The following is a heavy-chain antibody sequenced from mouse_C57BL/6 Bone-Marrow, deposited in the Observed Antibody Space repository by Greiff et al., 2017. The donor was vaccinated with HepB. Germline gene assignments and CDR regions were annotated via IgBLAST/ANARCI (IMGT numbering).Heavy chain of an antibody. CDR2: ISNGGGST. CDR1: GFTFSDYY. Sequence: DVKLQESGGGLVQPGGSLKLSCAASGFTFSDYYMYWVRQTPEKRLEWVAYISNGGGSTYYPDTVKGRFTISRDNAKNTLYLQMSRLKSEDTAMYYCTRIVPLDYWGQGTALTVSS. J-gene: IGHJ2*01. CDR3: TRIVPLDY. D-gene: IGHD2-5*01. V-gene: IGHV5-12*01.